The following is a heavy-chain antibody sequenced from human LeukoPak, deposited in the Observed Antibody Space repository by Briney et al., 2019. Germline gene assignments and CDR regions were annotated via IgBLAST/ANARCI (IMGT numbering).Heavy chain of an antibody. V-gene: IGHV1-69*06. J-gene: IGHJ6*03. CDR2: IIPIFGTA. Sequence: SVKVSCKASGGTFSSYAISWVRQAPGQGLEWMGGIIPIFGTANYAQKFQGRVTITADKSTSTAYMELSSLRSEDTAVYYCARLLRSRDYYYYMDVWGKGTTVTVSS. D-gene: IGHD4-17*01. CDR3: ARLLRSRDYYYYMDV. CDR1: GGTFSSYA.